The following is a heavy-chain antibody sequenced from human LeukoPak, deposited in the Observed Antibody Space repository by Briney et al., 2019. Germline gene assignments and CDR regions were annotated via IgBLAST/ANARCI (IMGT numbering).Heavy chain of an antibody. J-gene: IGHJ3*02. CDR1: GFTFSSYE. D-gene: IGHD3-10*01. V-gene: IGHV3-48*03. CDR3: ARDRLLWFVRDAFDI. Sequence: GGSLRLSRAASGFTFSSYEMNWVRQAPGKGLEWVSYISSSGSTIYYADSVKGRFTISRDNAKNSLYLQMNSLRAEDTAVYYCARDRLLWFVRDAFDIWGQGTMVTVSS. CDR2: ISSSGSTI.